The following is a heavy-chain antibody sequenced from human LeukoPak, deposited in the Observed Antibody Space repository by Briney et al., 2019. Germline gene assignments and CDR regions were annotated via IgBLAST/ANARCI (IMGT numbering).Heavy chain of an antibody. CDR2: ISFDGSNK. J-gene: IGHJ4*02. CDR3: AREQWLVLNYFDS. CDR1: GFTFGDFA. D-gene: IGHD6-19*01. V-gene: IGHV3-30-3*01. Sequence: GGSLRLSCAASGFTFGDFAMLWVRQAPGKGLEWVALISFDGSNKYYADSVKGRFTISRDNSKNTLSLQMNSLRAEDTAVYYCAREQWLVLNYFDSWGQGTLVTVSS.